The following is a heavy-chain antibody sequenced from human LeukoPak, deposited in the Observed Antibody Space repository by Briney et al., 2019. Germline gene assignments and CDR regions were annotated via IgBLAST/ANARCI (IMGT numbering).Heavy chain of an antibody. D-gene: IGHD3-10*01. J-gene: IGHJ4*02. V-gene: IGHV1-2*02. CDR2: INPHSGGT. CDR1: GYTFTLYY. CDR3: ARAMVRGVNYVGY. Sequence: GASVNSSCKASGYTFTLYYMHWGRQAPGQGLRWRGEINPHSGGTNYAQKSQVRVTMTRVTSNSTPYMEPSGLKSEDTALHYCARAMVRGVNYVGYWGQGTLVTVSS.